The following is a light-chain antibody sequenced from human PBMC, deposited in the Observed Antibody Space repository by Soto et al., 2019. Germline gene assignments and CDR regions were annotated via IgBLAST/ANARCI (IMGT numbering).Light chain of an antibody. CDR1: SSNIGNNY. CDR3: LSYADTAYV. Sequence: SVLTQPPSVSAAPGQKVTISCSGSSSNIGNNYVSWYQQLPGKVPKLMIYEVSERPSGVPDRFSGSKSGNTAFLTVSGLQAEDEADYYCLSYADTAYVFGTGTKVTVL. CDR2: EVS. J-gene: IGLJ1*01. V-gene: IGLV2-8*01.